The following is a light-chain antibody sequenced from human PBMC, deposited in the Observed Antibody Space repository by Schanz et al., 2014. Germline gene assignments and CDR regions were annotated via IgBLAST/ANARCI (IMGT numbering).Light chain of an antibody. J-gene: IGLJ1*01. Sequence: QSVLTQPRSVSGSPGQSVTISCTGTSSDVGGYNYVSWYQQHPGKAPQLMIYEVSKRPSGVPDRFSGSKSGNTASLTISGLQAEDEADYYCSSYTPSSTTLYVFGTGTKLTVL. CDR3: SSYTPSSTTLYV. V-gene: IGLV2-11*01. CDR1: SSDVGGYNY. CDR2: EVS.